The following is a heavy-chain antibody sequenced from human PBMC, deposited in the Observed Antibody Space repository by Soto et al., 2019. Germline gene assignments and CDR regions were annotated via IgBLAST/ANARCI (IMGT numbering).Heavy chain of an antibody. CDR2: IYYSGST. J-gene: IGHJ6*02. V-gene: IGHV4-39*07. D-gene: IGHD6-13*01. CDR1: GGSISSSSYY. Sequence: SETLSLTCTVSGGSISSSSYYWGWIRQPPGKGLEWIGSIYYSGSTYYNPSLKSRVTISVDTSKNQFSLKLSSVTAADTAVYYCARDQGSSWNYYYYGMDVWGQGTTVTVSS. CDR3: ARDQGSSWNYYYYGMDV.